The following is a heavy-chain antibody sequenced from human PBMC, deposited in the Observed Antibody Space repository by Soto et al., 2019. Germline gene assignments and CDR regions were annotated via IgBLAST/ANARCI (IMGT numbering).Heavy chain of an antibody. CDR3: AREGASSYASRHFDN. Sequence: QVQLQESGPGLVKASETLSLTCTVSGGSMFSYYWSWIRQPAGKGLEWIARIYGSGGTNYNPSLKSRFTMSVDRSKNKWSLRVTAVTAAETAVYYCAREGASSYASRHFDNWGPGTLVTVSS. V-gene: IGHV4-4*07. CDR2: IYGSGGT. J-gene: IGHJ4*02. CDR1: GGSMFSYY. D-gene: IGHD3-16*01.